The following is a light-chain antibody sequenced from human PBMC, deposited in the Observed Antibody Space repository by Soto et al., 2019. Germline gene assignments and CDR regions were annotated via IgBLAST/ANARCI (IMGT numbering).Light chain of an antibody. V-gene: IGKV2-28*01. CDR1: QSLLHSNGFNC. Sequence: EIVMTQSPLSLPVTPGEPASISCRSSQSLLHSNGFNCLDWYLQKPGQSPQLLIYLGSNRASGVPDRFSGSGSGTDFTLKISRVEAEDVGIYYCMQSLQTPWTFGQGTKVEIK. J-gene: IGKJ1*01. CDR3: MQSLQTPWT. CDR2: LGS.